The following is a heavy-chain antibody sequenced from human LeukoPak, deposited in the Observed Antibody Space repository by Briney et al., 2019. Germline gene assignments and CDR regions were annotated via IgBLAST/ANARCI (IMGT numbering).Heavy chain of an antibody. Sequence: SVKVSCKASGGTFSSYAISWVRQAPGQGLEWMGGIIPIFGTANYAQKFQGRVTITADESTSTAYMELSSLRSEDTAVYYCARGVRIVGATSAFDIWGQGTMVTVSS. D-gene: IGHD1-26*01. CDR3: ARGVRIVGATSAFDI. CDR2: IIPIFGTA. V-gene: IGHV1-69*13. J-gene: IGHJ3*02. CDR1: GGTFSSYA.